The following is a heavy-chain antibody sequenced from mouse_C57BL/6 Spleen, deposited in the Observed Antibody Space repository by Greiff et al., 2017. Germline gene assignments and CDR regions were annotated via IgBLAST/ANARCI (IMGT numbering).Heavy chain of an antibody. CDR2: IRNKANNHAT. Sequence: EVQRVESGGGLVQPGGSMKLSCAASGFTFSDAWMDWVRQSPEKGLEWVAEIRNKANNHATYYAESVKGRFTISRDDSKSSVYLQMNSLRAEDTGIYYCTRGLLRGWYFDVWGTGTTVTVSS. D-gene: IGHD2-3*01. V-gene: IGHV6-6*01. J-gene: IGHJ1*03. CDR3: TRGLLRGWYFDV. CDR1: GFTFSDAW.